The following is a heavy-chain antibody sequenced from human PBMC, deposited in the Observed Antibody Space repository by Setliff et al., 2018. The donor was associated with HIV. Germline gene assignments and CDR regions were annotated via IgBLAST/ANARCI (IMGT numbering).Heavy chain of an antibody. CDR2: VYMSGKA. D-gene: IGHD2-8*01. CDR1: GVSIDKNY. CDR3: AKDAGVTGGLYRYYIDA. J-gene: IGHJ6*03. Sequence: SETLSLTCTVSGVSIDKNYWSWVRRPPGKGLEWIGRVYMSGKANYSPSLKSRATMSADTSKNQVSLKLTSVTAADTAVYYCAKDAGVTGGLYRYYIDAWGNGTAVTVSS. V-gene: IGHV4-4*07.